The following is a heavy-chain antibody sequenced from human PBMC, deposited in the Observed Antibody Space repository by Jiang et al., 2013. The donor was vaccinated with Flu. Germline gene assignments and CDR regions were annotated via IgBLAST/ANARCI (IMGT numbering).Heavy chain of an antibody. CDR1: GYTFSGYY. J-gene: IGHJ6*02. D-gene: IGHD6-19*01. CDR2: INPKSGGP. CDR3: ARGAFLLGSGWYDGAMDV. V-gene: IGHV1-2*04. Sequence: SGAEVKKPGASVKVSCKASGYTFSGYYIHWVRQAPGQGLEWMGWINPKSGGPKYAQKLRGLVTMTRDTSIRTAYMELTRVTSADTATYYCARGAFLLGSGWYDGAMDVWGQGTTVTVSS.